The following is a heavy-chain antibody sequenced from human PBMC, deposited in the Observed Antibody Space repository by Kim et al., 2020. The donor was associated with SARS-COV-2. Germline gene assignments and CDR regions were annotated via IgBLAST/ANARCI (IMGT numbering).Heavy chain of an antibody. CDR3: ARISRGSNYDTMDF. CDR2: INENGREK. Sequence: GGSLRLSCAASRFIISSFWMRWVRQDPGKGLEGVANINENGREKYYVDSVKGRFTISRDNAKNSLYLQMNSLRAEDTGVFYCARISRGSNYDTMDFWGQG. D-gene: IGHD3-22*01. V-gene: IGHV3-7*01. J-gene: IGHJ6*02. CDR1: RFIISSFW.